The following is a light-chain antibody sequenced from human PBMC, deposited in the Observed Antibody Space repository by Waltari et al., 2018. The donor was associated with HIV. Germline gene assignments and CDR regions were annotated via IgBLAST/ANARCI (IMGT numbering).Light chain of an antibody. V-gene: IGKV1-13*02. CDR3: QQYGSSLYT. Sequence: AIQLTQSPSSLSASVGDRVTITCRASQGISSALAWYQQKPGKAPKLLIYEASSLESGVPSRFSGSGSGTDFTLTISSLQPADFAVYYCQQYGSSLYTFGQGTKLEIK. CDR1: QGISSA. CDR2: EAS. J-gene: IGKJ2*01.